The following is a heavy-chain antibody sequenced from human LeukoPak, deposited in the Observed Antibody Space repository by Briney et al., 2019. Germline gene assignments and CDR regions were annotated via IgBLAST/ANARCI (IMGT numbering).Heavy chain of an antibody. CDR3: ARVGSAAATADY. CDR1: GYTFTSHY. D-gene: IGHD6-25*01. Sequence: ASVKVSCKASGYTFTSHYMHWMRQAPGQGPEWMGIINPRGGSTDYAQKFQGRITMTSDTSTSTVYMELNSLRSDDTAVYFCARVGSAAATADYWGQGTLVTVSS. CDR2: INPRGGST. V-gene: IGHV1-46*01. J-gene: IGHJ4*02.